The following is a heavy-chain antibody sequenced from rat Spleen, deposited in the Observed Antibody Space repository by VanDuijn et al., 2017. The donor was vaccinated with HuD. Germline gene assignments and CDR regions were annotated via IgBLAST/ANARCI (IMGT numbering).Heavy chain of an antibody. Sequence: VQLQESGPGLVKPSQSLSLTCSVTPYSIISSYRWNWIRKFPGNKLEWMGHINNAGTTNHHPSRKSRISITRDTTKNQFFLQVKSVSTEDTATYYCARSRYNNYVMDAWGQGASVTVSA. CDR1: PYSIISSYR. J-gene: IGHJ4*01. CDR2: INNAGTT. D-gene: IGHD1-10*01. V-gene: IGHV3-3*01. CDR3: ARSRYNNYVMDA.